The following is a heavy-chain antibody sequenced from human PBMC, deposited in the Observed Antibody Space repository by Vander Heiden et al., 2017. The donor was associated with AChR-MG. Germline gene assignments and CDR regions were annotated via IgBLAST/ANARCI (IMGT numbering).Heavy chain of an antibody. Sequence: EVQLLESGGGLVQPGGSLRLSCAASGFTFSSYAMSWVRQAPGKGLECVSGISGSDDSTFYADSVKGRFTISRDTSKNTLYLQMSSLRAEDTAIYYCAKYIPDGRLFGSDYYYYMDVWGKGTTVTVSS. CDR2: ISGSDDST. D-gene: IGHD3-22*01. J-gene: IGHJ6*03. CDR3: AKYIPDGRLFGSDYYYYMDV. CDR1: GFTFSSYA. V-gene: IGHV3-23*01.